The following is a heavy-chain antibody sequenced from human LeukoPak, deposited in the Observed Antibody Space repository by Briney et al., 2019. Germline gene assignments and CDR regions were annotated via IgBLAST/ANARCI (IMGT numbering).Heavy chain of an antibody. V-gene: IGHV4-59*01. CDR1: GGSISSYY. D-gene: IGHD6-19*01. Sequence: SETLSLTCTVSGGSISSYYWSWIRQPPGKGLEWIGYIYYSGSTNYNPSLKSRVTISVDTSKNQFSRKLSSVTAADTAVYYCARHYSYSSGWYDYWGQGTLVTVSS. J-gene: IGHJ4*02. CDR3: ARHYSYSSGWYDY. CDR2: IYYSGST.